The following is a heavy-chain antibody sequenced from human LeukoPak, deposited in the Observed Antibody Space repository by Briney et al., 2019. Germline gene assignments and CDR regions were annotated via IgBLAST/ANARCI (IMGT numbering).Heavy chain of an antibody. Sequence: SETLSLTYAVYGGSFSGYYWSWIRPPAGKGLEWIGEINHRGSTNYNPSLKSRVTISVDTSKNQFSLKLSSVTAADTAVYYCATGYLDCSSTSCQYYFDYWDQGTLVTVSS. D-gene: IGHD2-2*01. V-gene: IGHV4-34*01. CDR1: GGSFSGYY. J-gene: IGHJ4*02. CDR3: ATGYLDCSSTSCQYYFDY. CDR2: INHRGST.